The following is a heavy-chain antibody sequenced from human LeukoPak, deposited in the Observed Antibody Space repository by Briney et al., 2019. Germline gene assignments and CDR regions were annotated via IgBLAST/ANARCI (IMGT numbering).Heavy chain of an antibody. CDR1: GFTFSSYA. J-gene: IGHJ4*02. CDR2: ISGSGGST. CDR3: AKDSAVKYYDFWSGYLDY. D-gene: IGHD3-3*01. Sequence: GGSLRLSCAASGFTFSSYAMSWVRQAPGKGLEWVSAISGSGGSTYYADPVKGRFTISRDNSKNTLYLQMNSLRAEDTAVYYCAKDSAVKYYDFWSGYLDYWGQGTLVTVSS. V-gene: IGHV3-23*01.